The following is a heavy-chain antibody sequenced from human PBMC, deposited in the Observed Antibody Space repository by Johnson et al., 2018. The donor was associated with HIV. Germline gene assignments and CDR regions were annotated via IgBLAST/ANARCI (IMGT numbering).Heavy chain of an antibody. CDR1: GFTFDDYG. J-gene: IGHJ3*02. CDR2: ISWNSGSI. V-gene: IGHV3-9*01. Sequence: VQLVESGGGLVQPGGSLRLSCVASGFTFDDYGMSWVRQAPGKGLEWVSGISWNSGSIGYADSVKGRFAISRDNAKNSLYLQMNSLRAEDTALYYCAKDMGEGLVLGDAFDIWGQGTMVTVSS. D-gene: IGHD6-6*01. CDR3: AKDMGEGLVLGDAFDI.